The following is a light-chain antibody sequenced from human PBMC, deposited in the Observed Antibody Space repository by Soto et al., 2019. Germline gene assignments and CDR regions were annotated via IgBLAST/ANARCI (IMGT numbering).Light chain of an antibody. CDR1: SSDVGGYNY. Sequence: QSALTQPASVSGSPGQSITICCTGTSSDVGGYNYVSWYQQHPGKAPKLMIYEVSNRPSGVSNRFSGSKSGNTASLTISGLQAEDEADYYCSSYTSGSTWVFGEGTKLTVL. J-gene: IGLJ3*02. CDR3: SSYTSGSTWV. V-gene: IGLV2-14*01. CDR2: EVS.